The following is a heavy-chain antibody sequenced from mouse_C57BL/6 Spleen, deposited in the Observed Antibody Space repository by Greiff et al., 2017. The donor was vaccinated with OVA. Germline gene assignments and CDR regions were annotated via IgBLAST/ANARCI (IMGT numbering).Heavy chain of an antibody. CDR1: GYSITSGYY. CDR2: ISYDGSN. D-gene: IGHD2-5*01. V-gene: IGHV3-6*01. J-gene: IGHJ2*01. Sequence: EVKLLESGPGLVKPSQSLSLTCSVTGYSITSGYYWNWIRQFPGNKLEWMGYISYDGSNNYNPSLKNRISITRDTSKNQFFLKLNSVTTEDTATCYCARDNYSNYYFDYWGQGTTLTVSS. CDR3: ARDNYSNYYFDY.